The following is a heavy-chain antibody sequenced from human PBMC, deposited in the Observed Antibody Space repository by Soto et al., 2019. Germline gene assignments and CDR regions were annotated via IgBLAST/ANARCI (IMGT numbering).Heavy chain of an antibody. CDR1: GFTFVHYW. CDR2: VNNDGTDT. V-gene: IGHV3-74*01. J-gene: IGHJ3*01. CDR3: ARGGFAHGFDL. Sequence: EVQLVESGGDLVQPGGSLRLSCAASGFTFVHYWMHWVRQAPGKGLVRVSRVNNDGTDTIYADSVKGRFTVSRDNAKNTLFLQVNSLRADDTAVYYCARGGFAHGFDLWGQGTMVTVSS.